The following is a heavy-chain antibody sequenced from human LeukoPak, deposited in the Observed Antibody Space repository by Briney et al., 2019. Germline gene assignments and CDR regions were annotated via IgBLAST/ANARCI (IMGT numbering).Heavy chain of an antibody. Sequence: GGSLRLSCAASGFTFSSYAMSWVRQAPGKGLEWVSAIGHSGDDTYYADSVKGRFTVFRDNSKNTLYLQMNSLRAEDTAVYYCAKTSSTWPSGPFDFWGQGTLVTVSS. J-gene: IGHJ4*02. CDR3: AKTSSTWPSGPFDF. CDR2: IGHSGDDT. V-gene: IGHV3-23*01. CDR1: GFTFSSYA. D-gene: IGHD6-13*01.